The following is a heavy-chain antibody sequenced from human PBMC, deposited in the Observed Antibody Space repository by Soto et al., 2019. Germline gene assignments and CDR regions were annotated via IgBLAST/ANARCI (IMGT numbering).Heavy chain of an antibody. V-gene: IGHV5-51*01. CDR1: GYSFTSYW. J-gene: IGHJ4*02. CDR2: IYPGDSDT. Sequence: GESLKISCKGSGYSFTSYWIGWVRQMPGKGLEWMGIIYPGDSDTRYSPSFQGQVTISANKSISTAYLQWSSLKASDTAMYYCAGVFSEVYSSSWYYFDYWRQGTLVTVSS. D-gene: IGHD6-13*01. CDR3: AGVFSEVYSSSWYYFDY.